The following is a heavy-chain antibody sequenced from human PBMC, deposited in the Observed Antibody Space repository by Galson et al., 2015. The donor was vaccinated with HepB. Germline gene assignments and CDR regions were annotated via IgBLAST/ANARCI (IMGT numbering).Heavy chain of an antibody. Sequence: SLRLSCADSHLVLGDYWMSWVRQAPGKGLEWVACITQDGSEKNYVDSVKGRFTTSRDNAKNSLFLQMNTLTVEDTAVYYCARDARHRPILFDPWGQGTLVTVSS. CDR1: HLVLGDYW. D-gene: IGHD3-3*01. V-gene: IGHV3-7*03. J-gene: IGHJ5*02. CDR2: ITQDGSEK. CDR3: ARDARHRPILFDP.